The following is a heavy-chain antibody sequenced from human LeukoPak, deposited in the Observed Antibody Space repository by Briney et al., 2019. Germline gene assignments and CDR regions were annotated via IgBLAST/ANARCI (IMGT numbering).Heavy chain of an antibody. CDR2: INPNSGGT. J-gene: IGHJ3*02. CDR3: AKDRGYDLGDAFDI. CDR1: GYTFTGYY. V-gene: IGHV1-2*02. D-gene: IGHD5-12*01. Sequence: ASVKVSCKASGYTFTGYYMHWVRQAPGQGLEWMGWINPNSGGTNYAQKFQGRVTMTRDTSISTAYMELSRLRSDDTAVYYCAKDRGYDLGDAFDIWGQGTMVTVSS.